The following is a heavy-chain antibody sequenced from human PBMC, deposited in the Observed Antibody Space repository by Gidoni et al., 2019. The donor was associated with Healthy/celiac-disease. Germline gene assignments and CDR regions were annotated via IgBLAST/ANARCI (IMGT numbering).Heavy chain of an antibody. CDR3: ARDVQQSDY. D-gene: IGHD6-19*01. Sequence: QVQLVESGGGLVKPGGSLRLSCAASGFTFSDHYMSCNRQAPGRGLEWVSYISSSGSTIYCADSVKSRFTISRADAKSSLYLQMPSLRAEDTAVYYCARDVQQSDYWGQGTLVTVSS. J-gene: IGHJ4*02. CDR1: GFTFSDHY. V-gene: IGHV3-11*01. CDR2: ISSSGSTI.